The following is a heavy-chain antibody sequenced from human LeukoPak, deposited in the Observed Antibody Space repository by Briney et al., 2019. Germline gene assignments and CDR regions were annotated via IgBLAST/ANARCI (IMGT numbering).Heavy chain of an antibody. CDR3: ARVALKRRDGYNY. CDR2: INPNSGGT. Sequence: ASVKVSCKASGYTFTDYYMHWVRQAPGQGLEWMGWINPNSGGTNYAQKFQGRVTMTRDTSISTAYMELSRLRSDDTAVYYCARVALKRRDGYNYWGQGTLVTVSS. D-gene: IGHD5-24*01. CDR1: GYTFTDYY. V-gene: IGHV1-2*02. J-gene: IGHJ4*02.